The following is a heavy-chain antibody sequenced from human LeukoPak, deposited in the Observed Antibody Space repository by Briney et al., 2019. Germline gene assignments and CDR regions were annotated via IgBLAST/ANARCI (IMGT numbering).Heavy chain of an antibody. V-gene: IGHV4-34*01. CDR3: ARVSMEMATTLVDY. CDR1: GGSFSGYY. CDR2: INHSGST. Sequence: SETLSLTCAVYGGSFSGYYWSWIRQPPGKGLEWIGEINHSGSTNYNPSLKSRVTISVDTSKSQFSLKLSSVTAADTAVYYCARVSMEMATTLVDYWGQGTLVTVSS. D-gene: IGHD5-12*01. J-gene: IGHJ4*02.